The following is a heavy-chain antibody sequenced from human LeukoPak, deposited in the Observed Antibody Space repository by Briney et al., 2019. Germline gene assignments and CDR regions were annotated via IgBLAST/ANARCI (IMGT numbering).Heavy chain of an antibody. J-gene: IGHJ4*02. CDR2: ISYDGSNK. D-gene: IGHD3-10*01. V-gene: IGHV3-30*18. Sequence: PGRSLRLSCAASGFTFSSYGMHWVRQAPGKGLEWVAVISYDGSNKYYADSVKGRFTTSRDKSKNTLYLQMNRLRAEDTLVHYVAKDRRGGSGSLNVGYWGQGTLVTVSS. CDR1: GFTFSSYG. CDR3: AKDRRGGSGSLNVGY.